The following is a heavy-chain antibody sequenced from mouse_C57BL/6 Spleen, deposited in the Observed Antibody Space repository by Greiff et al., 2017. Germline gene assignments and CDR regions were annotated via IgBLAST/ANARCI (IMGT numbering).Heavy chain of an antibody. CDR2: IDPETGGT. CDR1: GYTFTDYE. Sequence: QVQLKQSGAELVRPGASVTLSCKASGYTFTDYEMHWVKQTPVHGLEWIGAIDPETGGTAYNQKFKGKAILTADKSSSTAYMELRSLTSEDSAVYYCTSPIYYGNTWFAYGGQGTLVTVSA. J-gene: IGHJ3*01. D-gene: IGHD2-1*01. CDR3: TSPIYYGNTWFAY. V-gene: IGHV1-15*01.